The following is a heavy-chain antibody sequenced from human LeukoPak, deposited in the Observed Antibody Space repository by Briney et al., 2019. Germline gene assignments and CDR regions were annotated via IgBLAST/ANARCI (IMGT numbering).Heavy chain of an antibody. CDR1: GYTFTSYA. D-gene: IGHD4-17*01. CDR2: INTNTGNP. V-gene: IGHV7-4-1*02. CDR3: ARLLRARSVAQWTTVTTASMGY. J-gene: IGHJ4*02. Sequence: ASVKVSCKASGYTFTSYAMNWVRQAPGQGLEWMGWINTNTGNPTYAQGFTGRFVFSLDTSVSTAYLQISSLKAEDTAVYYCARLLRARSVAQWTTVTTASMGYWGQGTLVTVSS.